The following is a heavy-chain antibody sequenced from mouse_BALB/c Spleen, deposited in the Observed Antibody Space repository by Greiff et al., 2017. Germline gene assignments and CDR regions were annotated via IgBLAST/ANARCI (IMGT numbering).Heavy chain of an antibody. D-gene: IGHD2-10*01. CDR3: APLPYYFDY. V-gene: IGHV1-63*02. CDR1: GYTFTNYW. J-gene: IGHJ2*01. Sequence: QVHVKQSGAELVRPGTSVKISCKASGYTFTNYWLGWVKQRPGHGLEWIGDIYPGGGYTNYNEKFKGKATLTADTSSSTAYMQLSSLTSEDSAVYFCAPLPYYFDYWGQGTTLTVSS. CDR2: IYPGGGYT.